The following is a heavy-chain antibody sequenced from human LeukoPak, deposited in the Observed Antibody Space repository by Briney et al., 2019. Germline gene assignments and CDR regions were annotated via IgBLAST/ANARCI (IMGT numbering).Heavy chain of an antibody. CDR2: SYSGGST. Sequence: PGGSLRLSCAASGFTVSSSYMTWVRQASGKGLEWVSVSYSGGSTYYADSVKGRFTISRDNSKNTLYLQMNSLRAEDTAVYYCAREAWRTWGQGTLVTVSS. CDR3: AREAWRT. D-gene: IGHD1/OR15-1a*01. CDR1: GFTVSSSY. V-gene: IGHV3-53*01. J-gene: IGHJ4*02.